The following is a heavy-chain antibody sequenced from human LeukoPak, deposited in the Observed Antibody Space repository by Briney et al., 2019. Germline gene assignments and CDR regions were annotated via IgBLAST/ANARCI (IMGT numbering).Heavy chain of an antibody. CDR1: GGSISSYY. CDR2: IYYSGST. V-gene: IGHV4-59*01. J-gene: IGHJ4*02. CDR3: ARGIGTPDY. Sequence: PSETLSLTCTVSGGSISSYYWSWIRQPPGKGLEWVGYIYYSGSTNYNPSLKSRVTISVDTSKNQFSLKLSSVTVADTAVYYCARGIGTPDYWGQGTLVTVSS. D-gene: IGHD2-15*01.